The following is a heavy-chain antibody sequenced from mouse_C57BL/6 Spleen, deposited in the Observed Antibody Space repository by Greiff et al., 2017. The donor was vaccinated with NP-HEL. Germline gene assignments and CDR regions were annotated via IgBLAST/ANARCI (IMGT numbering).Heavy chain of an antibody. J-gene: IGHJ3*01. Sequence: EVKLMESGPGMVKPSQSLSLTCTVTGYSITSGYDWHWIRHSPGNKLEWRGYISYSGSTNYNPSLKSRISITHDTSKNHFFLKLNSVTAEDTATYYCTSRLRRLFAYWGQGTLVTVSA. CDR3: TSRLRRLFAY. V-gene: IGHV3-1*01. CDR2: ISYSGST. CDR1: GYSITSGYD. D-gene: IGHD2-4*01.